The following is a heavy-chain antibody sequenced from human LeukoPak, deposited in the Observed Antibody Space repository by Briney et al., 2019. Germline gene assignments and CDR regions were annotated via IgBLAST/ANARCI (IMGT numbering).Heavy chain of an antibody. CDR3: ARDMTMSADSSSWPSPFDY. D-gene: IGHD6-13*01. J-gene: IGHJ4*02. Sequence: ASVKVSCKASGYTFTGYYMHWVRQAPGQGLEWMGWINPDSGGTNYAQKFQGWVTMTRDTSISTAYMELSRLRSDDTAVYYCARDMTMSADSSSWPSPFDYWGQGTLVTVSS. CDR1: GYTFTGYY. CDR2: INPDSGGT. V-gene: IGHV1-2*04.